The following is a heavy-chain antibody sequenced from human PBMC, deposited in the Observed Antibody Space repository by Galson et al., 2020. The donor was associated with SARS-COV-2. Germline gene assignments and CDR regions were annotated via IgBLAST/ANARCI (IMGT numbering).Heavy chain of an antibody. CDR3: ARPTRDYQIRLRTVGGISASSYFFDF. V-gene: IGHV1-2*02. Sequence: ASVKISCKTSGYTFTGSYMHWVRQAPGQGLEWMGWINPKSGATAYAQKFQGRVTMTSDTSISTVYMELNRLKSDDTAVYFCARPTRDYQIRLRTVGGISASSYFFDFWGQGTLVTVSS. CDR2: INPKSGAT. CDR1: GYTFTGSY. D-gene: IGHD3-16*01. J-gene: IGHJ4*02.